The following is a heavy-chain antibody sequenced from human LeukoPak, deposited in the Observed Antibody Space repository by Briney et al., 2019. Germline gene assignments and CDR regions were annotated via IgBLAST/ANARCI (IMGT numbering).Heavy chain of an antibody. D-gene: IGHD3-22*01. J-gene: IGHJ4*02. CDR2: ISSSSSTT. V-gene: IGHV3-48*01. CDR3: ANLPYHSSGYWAYFDN. Sequence: GGSLRLSCAASGFTFSSYSMNWVRPAPGKGLEWGSYISSSSSTTYYADSVKGRFTISGDSSKNVLYLQMNSLRAKDTAVYYCANLPYHSSGYWAYFDNWGQGTLVTVSS. CDR1: GFTFSSYS.